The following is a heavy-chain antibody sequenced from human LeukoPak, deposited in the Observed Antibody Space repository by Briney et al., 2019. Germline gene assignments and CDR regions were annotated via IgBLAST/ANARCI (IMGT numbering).Heavy chain of an antibody. J-gene: IGHJ4*02. D-gene: IGHD5-12*01. CDR1: GFTFSSYS. V-gene: IGHV3-23*01. Sequence: GGSLRLSCAASGFTFSSYSMNWVRQAPGKGLEWVSVISGSGGATYYADSVKGRFTISRDNSKNTLYLQMNSLRAEDTAVYYCAKDGVATITFDSWGQGTLVTVSS. CDR3: AKDGVATITFDS. CDR2: ISGSGGAT.